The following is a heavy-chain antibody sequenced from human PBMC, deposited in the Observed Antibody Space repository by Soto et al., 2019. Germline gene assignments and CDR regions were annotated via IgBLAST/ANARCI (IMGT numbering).Heavy chain of an antibody. V-gene: IGHV3-48*02. D-gene: IGHD2-8*01. J-gene: IGHJ6*02. CDR3: ARDLYATPNYYYYYGMDV. CDR2: ISSSSSTI. Sequence: GGSLRLSCAASGFTFSSYSMNWVRQAPGKGLEWVSYISSSSSTIYYADSVKGRFTISRDNAKNSLYLQMNGLRDEDTAVYYCARDLYATPNYYYYYGMDVWGQGTTVTVSS. CDR1: GFTFSSYS.